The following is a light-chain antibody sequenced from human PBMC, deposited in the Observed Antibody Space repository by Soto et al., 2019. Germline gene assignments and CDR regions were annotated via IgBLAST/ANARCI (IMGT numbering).Light chain of an antibody. CDR3: QSYDSSLSGWV. CDR2: GNS. CDR1: SSNIGAGYD. V-gene: IGLV1-40*01. J-gene: IGLJ3*02. Sequence: QSVLTQPPSVSGAPGQRVTISCTGNSSNIGAGYDVHWYQQLPGTAPKLLIYGNSNRPSGVPDRFSGSKSGTSASLAITGLQAADETDYYCQSYDSSLSGWVFGGGTKLTVL.